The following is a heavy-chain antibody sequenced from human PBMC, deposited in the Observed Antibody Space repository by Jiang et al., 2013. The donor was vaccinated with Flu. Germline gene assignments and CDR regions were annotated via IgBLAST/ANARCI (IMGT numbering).Heavy chain of an antibody. CDR1: SSYG. V-gene: IGHV3-30*18. CDR2: ISYDGSNK. D-gene: IGHD4-17*01. J-gene: IGHJ4*02. CDR3: AKDRHDYGDNSFDY. Sequence: SSYGMHWVRQAPGKGLEWVAVISYDGSNKYYADSVKGRFTISRDNSKNTLYLQMNSLRAEDTAVYYCAKDRHDYGDNSFDYWGQGTLVTVSS.